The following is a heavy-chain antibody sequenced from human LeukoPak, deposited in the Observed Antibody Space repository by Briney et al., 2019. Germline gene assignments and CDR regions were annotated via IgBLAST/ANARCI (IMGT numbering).Heavy chain of an antibody. CDR1: GDSITGYY. CDR3: AREGLAMVRGVLPKEAWGWFDP. CDR2: IYYTGNT. D-gene: IGHD3-10*01. V-gene: IGHV4-38-2*02. J-gene: IGHJ5*02. Sequence: SETLSLTCSVSGDSITGYYWGWIRQPPGKGLEWIGNIYYTGNTYYNSSLKSRVTISLDTSKNQFSLKLTSVTAADTAVYYCAREGLAMVRGVLPKEAWGWFDPWGQGTLVTVSS.